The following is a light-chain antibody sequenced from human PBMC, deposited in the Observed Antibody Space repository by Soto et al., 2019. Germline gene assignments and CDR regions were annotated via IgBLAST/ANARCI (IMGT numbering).Light chain of an antibody. CDR3: QQVNQWPPYT. V-gene: IGKV3-15*01. CDR2: DAS. Sequence: GEKGTLSCRASQSVANNVAWYQQKPGQTPRLLIYDASTRATGIPARFSGSGSGTEFTLTISVLHSEDFAIYYCQQVNQWPPYTFGPGTMVDVK. J-gene: IGKJ3*01. CDR1: QSVANN.